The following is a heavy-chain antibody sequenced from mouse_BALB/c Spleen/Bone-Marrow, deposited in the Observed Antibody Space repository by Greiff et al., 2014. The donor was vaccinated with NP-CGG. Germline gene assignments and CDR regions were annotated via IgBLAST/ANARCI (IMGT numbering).Heavy chain of an antibody. CDR2: ISSSGSYT. CDR1: GFTFSTYA. CDR3: SRLRMITTYFDV. V-gene: IGHV5-9-3*01. D-gene: IGHD2-4*01. J-gene: IGHJ1*01. Sequence: EVKVEESGGGLAKPGGSLQLSCAASGFTFSTYAMSWVRQTPEKRLEWVATISSSGSYTYYPDSVKGRFTISRDNAKNTLYLQMSSLRSEDTAMFYCSRLRMITTYFDVWGAGNTVTVSS.